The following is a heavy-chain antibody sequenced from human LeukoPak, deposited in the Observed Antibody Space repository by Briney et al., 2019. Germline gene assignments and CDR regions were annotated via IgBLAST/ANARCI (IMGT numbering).Heavy chain of an antibody. CDR1: GYTFTGYY. D-gene: IGHD6-19*01. CDR2: IHPNSGDT. Sequence: ASVKVSCKVSGYTFTGYYLHWVRQAPGQGLEWMGWIHPNSGDTNFAQRFQGRVTMTRDTSISTAYMELTSLRSDDTAVYYCARLATVPGWGQGTLVTVSS. J-gene: IGHJ1*01. V-gene: IGHV1-2*02. CDR3: ARLATVPG.